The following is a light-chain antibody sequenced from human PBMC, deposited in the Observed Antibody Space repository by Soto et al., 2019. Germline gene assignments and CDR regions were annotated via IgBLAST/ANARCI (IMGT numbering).Light chain of an antibody. Sequence: EIVMTQSPDTLSLSPGETATLSCRASQSVSSSVAWYQHKPGQAPRLLIYGASSRATGIPDRFSGSGSGTDFTLTIRRLEPEDFAVYYCQQYGSSYPWTFGQGTKVDIK. V-gene: IGKV3-20*01. CDR1: QSVSSS. J-gene: IGKJ1*01. CDR3: QQYGSSYPWT. CDR2: GAS.